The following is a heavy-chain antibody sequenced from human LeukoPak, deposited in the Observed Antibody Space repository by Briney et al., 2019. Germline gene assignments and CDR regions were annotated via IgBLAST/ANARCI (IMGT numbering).Heavy chain of an antibody. J-gene: IGHJ4*02. D-gene: IGHD6-19*01. Sequence: GRFTISRDNAENSLYLQMNSLRAEDTAVYYCARDRHSSGWYWVGYWGQGTLVTVSS. V-gene: IGHV3-11*05. CDR3: ARDRHSSGWYWVGY.